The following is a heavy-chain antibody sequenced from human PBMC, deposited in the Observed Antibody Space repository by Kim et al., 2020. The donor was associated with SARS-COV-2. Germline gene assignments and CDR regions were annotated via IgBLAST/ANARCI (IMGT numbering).Heavy chain of an antibody. CDR1: GFTFSSYW. D-gene: IGHD6-13*01. V-gene: IGHV3-7*03. CDR3: ARSNSGRAAGKFDF. Sequence: GGSLRLSCAASGFTFSSYWMSWVRQAPEKGLEWVANINQDGSEIYYVESVRGRFTISRDNAKNLLYLQMNGLRAEDTAVYYCARSNSGRAAGKFDFWGQGTLVTVSS. CDR2: INQDGSEI. J-gene: IGHJ4*02.